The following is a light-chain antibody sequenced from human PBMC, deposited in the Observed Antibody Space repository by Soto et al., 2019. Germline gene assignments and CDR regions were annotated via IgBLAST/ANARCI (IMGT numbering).Light chain of an antibody. CDR1: SGSIASNY. J-gene: IGLJ2*01. CDR3: QSYDSSKLV. Sequence: NFMLTQPHSVSASPGKTVTISCTGSSGSIASNYVQWYQQRPGSAPTTVIYEDNQRPSGVPDRFSGSIDSSSNSASLTISGVKTEDEADYYCQSYDSSKLVFGGGTKLTVL. V-gene: IGLV6-57*02. CDR2: EDN.